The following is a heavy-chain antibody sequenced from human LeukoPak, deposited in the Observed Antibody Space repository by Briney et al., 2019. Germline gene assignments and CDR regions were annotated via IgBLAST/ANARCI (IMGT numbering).Heavy chain of an antibody. CDR2: ISSSGSTI. D-gene: IGHD4-17*01. Sequence: GGSLRLSCAASGFTFRSYEMYWVRQAPGKGLEWLSYISSSGSTIYYADSVKGRFTISRDNAKNSLYLRMNSLRVEDTAVYYCTRTTVTINAFDPWGQGTLVTVSS. CDR1: GFTFRSYE. CDR3: TRTTVTINAFDP. V-gene: IGHV3-48*03. J-gene: IGHJ5*02.